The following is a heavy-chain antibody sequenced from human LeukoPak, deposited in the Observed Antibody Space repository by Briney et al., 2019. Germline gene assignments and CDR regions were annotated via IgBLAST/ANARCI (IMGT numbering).Heavy chain of an antibody. D-gene: IGHD3-10*01. Sequence: SETLSLTCTVSSGSISSDYWSWIRQSPGKGLEWIGHIYYTGTPRANYNSSLKSRVTISVDTSKNQFSLRLSSVTAADTAVYYCARGYGSGSYFDYWGQGTLVTVSS. CDR3: ARGYGSGSYFDY. CDR1: SGSISSDY. V-gene: IGHV4-59*01. CDR2: IYYTGTPRA. J-gene: IGHJ4*02.